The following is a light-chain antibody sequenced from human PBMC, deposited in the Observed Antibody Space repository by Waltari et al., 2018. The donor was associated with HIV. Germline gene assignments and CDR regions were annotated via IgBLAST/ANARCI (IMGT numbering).Light chain of an antibody. CDR1: RSLSGW. V-gene: IGKV1-5*03. CDR2: QAS. J-gene: IGKJ1*01. CDR3: QEYASFSRA. Sequence: DIQMTQSPSTLSASVGDRVTISCRASRSLSGWLAWYQQKPGRAPKLLIVQASTLQSGVPSRFSGSASGTDFTLTISSLQPDDFATYYCQEYASFSRAFGQGTKVE.